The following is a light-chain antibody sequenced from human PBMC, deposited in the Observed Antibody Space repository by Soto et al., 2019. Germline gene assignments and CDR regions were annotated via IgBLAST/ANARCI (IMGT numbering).Light chain of an antibody. Sequence: QSVLTQPPSASGSPGQSVTISCTGTSSDVGGHNYVSWYQQHPGKAPKLMIYEVSKRPSGVPDRFSGSKSGNTASLTVSGLQAEDEADYYCSSYAGSSYVFGTGTKVTVL. J-gene: IGLJ1*01. CDR1: SSDVGGHNY. CDR3: SSYAGSSYV. V-gene: IGLV2-8*01. CDR2: EVS.